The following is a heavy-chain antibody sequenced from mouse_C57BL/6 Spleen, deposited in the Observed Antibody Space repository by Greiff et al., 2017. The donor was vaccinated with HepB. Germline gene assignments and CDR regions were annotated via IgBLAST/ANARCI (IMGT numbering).Heavy chain of an antibody. CDR2: IWTGGGT. J-gene: IGHJ1*03. CDR1: GFSLTSYA. D-gene: IGHD1-1*01. V-gene: IGHV2-9-1*01. Sequence: VKLVESGPGLVAPSQRLSITCTVSGFSLTSYAISWVRQPPGKGLEWLGVIWTGGGTNYNSALKSRLSISKDNSKRQVFLKMNSLQTDDTARYYCAAKYYGSSYGYFDVWGTGTTVTVSS. CDR3: AAKYYGSSYGYFDV.